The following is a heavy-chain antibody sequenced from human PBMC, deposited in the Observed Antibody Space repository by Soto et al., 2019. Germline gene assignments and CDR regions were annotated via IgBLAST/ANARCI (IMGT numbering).Heavy chain of an antibody. V-gene: IGHV1-45*02. D-gene: IGHD1-26*01. CDR3: ASGGAGSGPFPWEPPDH. Sequence: QMQLVQSGAEVKKTGSSVTVSCKALGNTFTYRYLHWVRQAPGQALEWMGWITPFSGDVHYAQKFQERVSITRNRSINTAYMQMSSLRSEDTAMYFCASGGAGSGPFPWEPPDHWGQGTLVTVSS. J-gene: IGHJ4*02. CDR2: ITPFSGDV. CDR1: GNTFTYRY.